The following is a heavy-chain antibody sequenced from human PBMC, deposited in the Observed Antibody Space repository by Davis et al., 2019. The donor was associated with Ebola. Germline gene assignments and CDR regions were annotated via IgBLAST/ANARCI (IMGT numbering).Heavy chain of an antibody. V-gene: IGHV3-23*01. J-gene: IGHJ3*02. CDR2: ISGSGGST. CDR1: GFTFSSHA. CDR3: ARDGVIVGARGVVAFDI. Sequence: GESLKISCAASGFTFSSHAMSWVRQAPGKGLEWVSAISGSGGSTSYADSVKGRFTISRDNSKNTLYLQMNSLRAEDTAVYYCARDGVIVGARGVVAFDIWGQGTMVTVSS. D-gene: IGHD1-26*01.